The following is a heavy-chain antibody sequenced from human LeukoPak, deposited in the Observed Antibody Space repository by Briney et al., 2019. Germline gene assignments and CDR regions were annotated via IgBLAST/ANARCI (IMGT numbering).Heavy chain of an antibody. V-gene: IGHV4-30-4*07. CDR1: GGSISSGGYS. CDR2: IYYSGST. CDR3: ATVVGATDAFDI. D-gene: IGHD1-26*01. Sequence: SETLSLTCAVSGGSISSGGYSWSWIRQPPGTGLEWIGYIYYSGSTYYNPSFKSRVTISVDTSKNQFSLKLSSVTAADTAVYYCATVVGATDAFDIWGQGTMVTVSS. J-gene: IGHJ3*02.